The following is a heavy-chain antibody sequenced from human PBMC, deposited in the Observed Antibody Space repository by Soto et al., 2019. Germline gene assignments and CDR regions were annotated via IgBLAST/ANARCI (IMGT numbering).Heavy chain of an antibody. V-gene: IGHV4-30-4*01. CDR3: ARDSRTPSGGMDV. Sequence: QVQLQESGPGLVKPSQTLSLTCTVSGGSISSPDHHWTWIRQSPGKGLEWIGAIYYSASTYYNPSLVSRLRISVDTSKNQFSLRLTSVTAADTAVYYCARDSRTPSGGMDVWGHWTTVTVSS. CDR1: GGSISSPDHH. J-gene: IGHJ6*02. CDR2: IYYSAST.